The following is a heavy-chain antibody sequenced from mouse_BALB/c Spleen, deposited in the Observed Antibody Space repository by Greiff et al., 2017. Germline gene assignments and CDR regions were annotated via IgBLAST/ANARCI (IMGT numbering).Heavy chain of an antibody. CDR2: IDPANGNT. D-gene: IGHD2-1*01. V-gene: IGHV14-3*02. CDR3: ARSRYGSYGY. J-gene: IGHJ2*01. CDR1: GFNINDSY. Sequence: VQLMESGAELVKPGASVKLSCTASGFNINDSYMHWVKQRPEQGLEWIGRIDPANGNTKYDPTFQGKATITADTSSNTAYLQLSSLTSEDTAVDYCARSRYGSYGYWGQGTTLTVSS.